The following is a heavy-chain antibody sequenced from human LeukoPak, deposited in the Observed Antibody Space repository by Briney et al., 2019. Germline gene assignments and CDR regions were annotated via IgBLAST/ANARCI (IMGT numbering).Heavy chain of an antibody. J-gene: IGHJ4*02. CDR3: ARDRDYSNTERGFDY. CDR1: GYTFTDYY. D-gene: IGHD4-11*01. Sequence: GASVEVSCKTSGYTFTDYYIHWVRQAPGQGLEWMGWINPNSGETNSAQKFQGRVTMTGDTSISTAYMELRRVTSDDTAVYYCARDRDYSNTERGFDYWGQGTLVTVSS. CDR2: INPNSGET. V-gene: IGHV1-2*02.